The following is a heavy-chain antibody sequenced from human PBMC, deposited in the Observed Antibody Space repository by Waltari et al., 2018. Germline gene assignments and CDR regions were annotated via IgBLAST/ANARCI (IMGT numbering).Heavy chain of an antibody. CDR3: ARHLYSIDYLELAK. CDR1: GFNFISYA. D-gene: IGHD3-22*01. V-gene: IGHV3-23*01. Sequence: DEHLLESGGGLAQPGGSVRLSCAASGFNFISYAMSWVRQAPGKGLEWVSGISDSGVITKYADSVKGRFTVSRDNSKNTVFLHLNSLRAEDTAFYYCARHLYSIDYLELAKWGQGTLVTVSS. J-gene: IGHJ4*02. CDR2: ISDSGVIT.